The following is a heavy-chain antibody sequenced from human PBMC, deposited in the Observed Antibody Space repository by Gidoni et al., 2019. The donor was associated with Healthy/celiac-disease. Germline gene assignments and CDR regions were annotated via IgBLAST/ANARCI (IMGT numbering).Heavy chain of an antibody. Sequence: QVQLQQWGAGLLKPSETLSLTCAVYGGSFSGYYWSWIRQPPGKGLEWIGEINHSGSTNYNPSLKSRVTISVDTSKNQFSLKLSSVTAADTAVYYCARGRRSSRRWFDPWGQGTLVTVSS. D-gene: IGHD6-13*01. V-gene: IGHV4-34*01. CDR1: GGSFSGYY. CDR2: INHSGST. CDR3: ARGRRSSRRWFDP. J-gene: IGHJ5*02.